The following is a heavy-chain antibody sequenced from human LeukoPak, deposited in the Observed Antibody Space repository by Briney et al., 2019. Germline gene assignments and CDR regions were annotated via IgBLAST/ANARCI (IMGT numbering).Heavy chain of an antibody. D-gene: IGHD5-18*01. J-gene: IGHJ4*02. CDR1: GGSISRYH. CDR3: ARVGYSYGLDY. CDR2: IYTSGST. V-gene: IGHV4-4*07. Sequence: SETLSLTCTVSGGSISRYHWSWIRQPAGKGLEWIGRIYTSGSTNYNPSLKSRVTMSVDTSKNQFSLKLSSVTAADTAVYYCARVGYSYGLDYWGQGTLVTVSS.